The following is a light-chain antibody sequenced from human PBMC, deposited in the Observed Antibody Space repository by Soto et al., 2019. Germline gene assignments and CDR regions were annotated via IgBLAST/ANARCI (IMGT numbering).Light chain of an antibody. V-gene: IGKV3-20*01. CDR3: QQYGSSPLWT. J-gene: IGKJ1*01. CDR1: QSISSNY. Sequence: EIVLTQSPGTLSLSPGERATLSCWAIQSISSNYLAWYQQKPGQPPRLLISGSSIRATGIPKRFSGSASGTNFTLTISSLEPEDFAVFYCQQYGSSPLWTFGQGTKVDIK. CDR2: GSS.